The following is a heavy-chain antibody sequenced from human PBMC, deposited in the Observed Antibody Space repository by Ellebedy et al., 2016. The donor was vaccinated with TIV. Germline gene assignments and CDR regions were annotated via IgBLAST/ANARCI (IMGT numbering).Heavy chain of an antibody. CDR2: ISGSGDSI. D-gene: IGHD2-2*01. CDR1: GFTFRSYA. V-gene: IGHV3-23*01. CDR3: AKGVGEYQPTSRILDS. Sequence: GGSLRLSXVVSGFTFRSYAMNWVRQAPGKGLEWVAIISGSGDSILYADSVKGRLTISRDNSKNTLYVQMNTLRTEDTALYYCAKGVGEYQPTSRILDSWGQGTLVTVSS. J-gene: IGHJ4*02.